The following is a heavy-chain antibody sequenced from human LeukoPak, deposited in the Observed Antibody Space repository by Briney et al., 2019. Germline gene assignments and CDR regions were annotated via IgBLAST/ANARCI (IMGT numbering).Heavy chain of an antibody. D-gene: IGHD3-10*01. CDR3: ARVPSRSPWGSGSFFVDY. Sequence: ASVKVSCKASGYTFTSYDINWVRQATGQGLEWMGWMNPNSGNTGYAQKFQGRVTMTRNTSISTAYMELSSLRSEDTAVYYCARVPSRSPWGSGSFFVDYWGQGTLVTVSS. V-gene: IGHV1-8*01. J-gene: IGHJ4*02. CDR2: MNPNSGNT. CDR1: GYTFTSYD.